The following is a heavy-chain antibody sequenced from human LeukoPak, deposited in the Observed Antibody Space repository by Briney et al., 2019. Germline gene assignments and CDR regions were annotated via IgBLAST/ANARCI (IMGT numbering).Heavy chain of an antibody. J-gene: IGHJ6*03. CDR3: ARGRVSSSTWHSTYYYYFYMDV. V-gene: IGHV4-34*01. D-gene: IGHD4-11*01. CDR1: GGSFSDYY. CDR2: INHSGST. Sequence: SETLSLTCAVYGGSFSDYYWNWIRQPPGKGLEWIGEINHSGSTNYNPSFKSRVTISRDTSKNHFSLQLSSVTAADTAVYFCARGRVSSSTWHSTYYYYFYMDVWGKGTTVTVSS.